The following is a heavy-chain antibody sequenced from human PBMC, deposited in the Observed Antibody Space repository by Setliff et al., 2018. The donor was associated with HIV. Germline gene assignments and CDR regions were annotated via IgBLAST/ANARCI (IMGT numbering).Heavy chain of an antibody. V-gene: IGHV3-15*01. Sequence: GGSLRLSCSASKITVSDIWMGWVRQAPGKGLEWVGRIKTKTDAGATDYAAPVKGRFTISRDDSKNTLFLQMDSLTTEDTAVYYCITDLYGSSLSSGWSWYFQHWGPGTLVTVSS. CDR3: ITDLYGSSLSSGWSWYFQH. CDR1: KITVSDIW. D-gene: IGHD6-19*01. CDR2: IKTKTDAGAT. J-gene: IGHJ1*01.